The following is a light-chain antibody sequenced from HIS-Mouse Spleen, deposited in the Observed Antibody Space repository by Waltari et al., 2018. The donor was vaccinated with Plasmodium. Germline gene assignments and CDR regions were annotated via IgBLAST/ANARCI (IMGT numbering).Light chain of an antibody. CDR3: CSYAGSSTYV. CDR1: SSDVGSYHL. CDR2: EGS. V-gene: IGLV2-23*01. J-gene: IGLJ1*01. Sequence: QSALTQPASVSGSPGQSITISCTGTSSDVGSYHLVPWYQQHPGKAPKLMIYEGSKRPSGVSNRFSGSKSGNTASLTISGLQAEDEADYYCCSYAGSSTYVFGTGIKVTVL.